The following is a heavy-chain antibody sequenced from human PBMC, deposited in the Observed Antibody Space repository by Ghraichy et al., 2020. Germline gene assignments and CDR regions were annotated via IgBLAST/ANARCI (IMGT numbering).Heavy chain of an antibody. J-gene: IGHJ3*02. V-gene: IGHV3-33*01. CDR2: IWYDGSNK. D-gene: IGHD1-1*01. CDR3: ARGGYWKGSGWDAFDI. CDR1: GFTFSSYG. Sequence: GGSLRLSCAASGFTFSSYGMHWVRQAPGKGLEWVAVIWYDGSNKYYADSVKGRFTISRDNSKNTLYLQMNSLRAEDTAVYYCARGGYWKGSGWDAFDIWGQGTMVTVSS.